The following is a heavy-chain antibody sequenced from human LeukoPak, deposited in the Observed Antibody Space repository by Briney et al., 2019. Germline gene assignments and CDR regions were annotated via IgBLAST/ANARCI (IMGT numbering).Heavy chain of an antibody. D-gene: IGHD6-13*01. CDR2: IRQDGSEK. V-gene: IGHV3-7*01. CDR3: ARDGTAAGLYFDL. Sequence: GGPLRLSCEVSGFTFTDYWMNWVRQAPGKGPEWVASIRQDGSEKTYVDSVKGRFTISRDNTKNSLSLQLNGLRAEDTAVYYCARDGTAAGLYFDLWGQGTLVTVSS. CDR1: GFTFTDYW. J-gene: IGHJ4*01.